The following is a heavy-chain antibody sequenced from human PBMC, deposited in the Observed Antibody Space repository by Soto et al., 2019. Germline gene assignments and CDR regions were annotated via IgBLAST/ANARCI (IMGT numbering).Heavy chain of an antibody. V-gene: IGHV3-30*18. D-gene: IGHD6-19*01. J-gene: IGHJ4*01. CDR2: ISSDGTIS. Sequence: QVRLVESGGGVVQPGMSVRLSCVASGFTFSNYGIHWVRQAPGKGLEWVAVISSDGTISYYANSVKGRFIISRDNSKNALYLQLVSLRAEDTASYYCAKEVAVAGDFHYWGAGTLFTVSS. CDR3: AKEVAVAGDFHY. CDR1: GFTFSNYG.